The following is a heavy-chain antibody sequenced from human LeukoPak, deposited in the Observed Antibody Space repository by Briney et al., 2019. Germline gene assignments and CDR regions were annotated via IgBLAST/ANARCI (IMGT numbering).Heavy chain of an antibody. CDR3: ALGVGVWGSYRPYYFDY. CDR1: GGSISSYY. CDR2: IYYSGST. D-gene: IGHD3-16*02. J-gene: IGHJ4*02. Sequence: PSETLSLTCSVSGGSISSYYWSWIRQPPGKGLEWIGYIYYSGSTNYNPSLKSRVTISVDTSKNQFSLKLSSVTAADTAVYYCALGVGVWGSYRPYYFDYWGQGTLVTVSS. V-gene: IGHV4-59*01.